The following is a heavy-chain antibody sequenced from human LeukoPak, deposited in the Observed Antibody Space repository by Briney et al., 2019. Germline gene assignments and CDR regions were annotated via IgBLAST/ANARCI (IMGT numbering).Heavy chain of an antibody. CDR3: ARQSSGRYYFDY. V-gene: IGHV4-39*01. D-gene: IGHD3-16*02. CDR1: AGSISSSSHY. CDR2: IYYSGIT. J-gene: IGHJ4*02. Sequence: SETLSLTCTVSAGSISSSSHYWGWIRQPPGKGLEWIGSIYYSGITYYNPSLKSRVTISVHTSKNQFSLKLNSVTAAETAVYYCARQSSGRYYFDYWGQGALVTVSS.